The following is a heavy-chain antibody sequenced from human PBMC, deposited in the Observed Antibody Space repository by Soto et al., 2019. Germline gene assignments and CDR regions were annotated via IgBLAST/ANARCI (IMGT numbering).Heavy chain of an antibody. CDR3: ARWGLVLGPTTLNSYYYYYAMDV. Sequence: QVQLVQSGAEVKKPGSSVKVSCKASGDTFSTYTITWMRQAPGQGLEWMGGIIPRSATSNYAQKFQGRVTIVAHDSTNAPTMELSSLRSEDTVVYYCARWGLVLGPTTLNSYYYYYAMDVWGQGATVTVSS. D-gene: IGHD3-3*02. CDR1: GDTFSTYT. J-gene: IGHJ6*02. V-gene: IGHV1-69*12. CDR2: IIPRSATS.